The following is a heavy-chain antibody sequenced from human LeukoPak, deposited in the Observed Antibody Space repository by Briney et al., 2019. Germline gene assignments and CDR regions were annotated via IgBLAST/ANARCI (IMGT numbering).Heavy chain of an antibody. D-gene: IGHD3-10*01. J-gene: IGHJ4*02. Sequence: ASVKVPCKASGYTFTSYAMHWVRQAPGQRLEWMGWINAGNGNTKYSQEFQGRVTITRNTSISTAYMELSSLRSEDTAVYYRARGGYGSGSFDFDYWGQGTLVTVSS. V-gene: IGHV1-3*03. CDR3: ARGGYGSGSFDFDY. CDR1: GYTFTSYA. CDR2: INAGNGNT.